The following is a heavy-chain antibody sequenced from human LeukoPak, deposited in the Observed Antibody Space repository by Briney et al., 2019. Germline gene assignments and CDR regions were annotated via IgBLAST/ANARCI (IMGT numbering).Heavy chain of an antibody. CDR2: INSNSGGT. J-gene: IGHJ4*02. CDR1: GYTFTGYY. Sequence: WASVKVSCKASGYTFTGYYMHWVRQAPGQGLEWMGWINSNSGGTNYAQKFQGRVTMTRDTSISTAYMELSRLRSDDTAVYYCAREETYYDILTGYSLPHFDYWGQGTLVTVSS. D-gene: IGHD3-9*01. V-gene: IGHV1-2*02. CDR3: AREETYYDILTGYSLPHFDY.